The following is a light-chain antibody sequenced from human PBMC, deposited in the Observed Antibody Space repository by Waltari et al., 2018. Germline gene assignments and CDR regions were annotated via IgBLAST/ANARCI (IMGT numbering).Light chain of an antibody. CDR3: QHYHNFPSA. V-gene: IGKV3-15*01. CDR2: DSS. J-gene: IGKJ5*01. Sequence: IVVTQSPATLSVSPGESATLSCRASQDVSNNVAWYQQKAGQVPRLLIYDSSTRATGIPARFSGSGFGTEFTLTISSLQSEDFAVFYCQHYHNFPSAVGQGTRLEIK. CDR1: QDVSNN.